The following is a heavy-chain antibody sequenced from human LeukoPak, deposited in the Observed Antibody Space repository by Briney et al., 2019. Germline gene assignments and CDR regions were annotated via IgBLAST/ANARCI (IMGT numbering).Heavy chain of an antibody. CDR3: ARDSSLVRGVIRGAFDY. J-gene: IGHJ4*02. CDR1: GFTFDDYG. CDR2: INWNGGST. Sequence: GGSLRLSCAASGFTFDDYGMSWVRQAPGKGLEWVSGINWNGGSTGYADSVKGRFTISRDNAKNSLYLQMNSLRAEDTALYYCARDSSLVRGVIRGAFDYWGQGTLVTVSS. V-gene: IGHV3-20*04. D-gene: IGHD3-10*01.